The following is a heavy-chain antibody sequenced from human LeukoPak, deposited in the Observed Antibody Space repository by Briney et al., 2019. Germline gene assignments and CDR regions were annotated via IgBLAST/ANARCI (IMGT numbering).Heavy chain of an antibody. D-gene: IGHD2/OR15-2a*01. V-gene: IGHV1-2*02. CDR3: ARDERFCNSDNHYPDLGY. Sequence: ASVKVSCKASGHTFTGYYLFWVRQAPGQGLEWMGWINPNTGDTRYGQKFQGRVTLTRDTSIRTTYMELSSLGSDDTAVYYCARDERFCNSDNHYPDLGYWGQGTLVTVSS. CDR2: INPNTGDT. J-gene: IGHJ4*02. CDR1: GHTFTGYY.